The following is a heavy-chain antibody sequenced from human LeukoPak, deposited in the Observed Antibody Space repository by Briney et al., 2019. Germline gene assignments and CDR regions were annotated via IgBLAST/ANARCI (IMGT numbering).Heavy chain of an antibody. CDR1: GFTFSSYW. CDR2: ISGSGGST. CDR3: AKSVYSSSWFAGDYFDY. V-gene: IGHV3-23*01. Sequence: GGSLRLSCAASGFTFSSYWMSWVRQAPGKGLEWVSAISGSGGSTYYADSVKGRFTISRDNSKNTLYLQMNSLRAEDTAVYYCAKSVYSSSWFAGDYFDYWGQGTLVTVSS. J-gene: IGHJ4*02. D-gene: IGHD6-13*01.